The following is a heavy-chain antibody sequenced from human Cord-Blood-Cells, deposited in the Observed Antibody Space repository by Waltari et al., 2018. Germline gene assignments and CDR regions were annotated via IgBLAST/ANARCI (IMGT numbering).Heavy chain of an antibody. Sequence: QLQLQESGPGLVKPSETLSLTCTVSGGSISSSSYYWGWIRQPPGKGLEWIGSIYYSGSTYYNPSLKSRVTISVDTSKNQFSLKLSSVTAADTAVYYCAKYVSTTVTKRGAFDIWGQGTMVTVSS. V-gene: IGHV4-39*01. CDR1: GGSISSSSYY. D-gene: IGHD4-17*01. CDR3: AKYVSTTVTKRGAFDI. J-gene: IGHJ3*02. CDR2: IYYSGST.